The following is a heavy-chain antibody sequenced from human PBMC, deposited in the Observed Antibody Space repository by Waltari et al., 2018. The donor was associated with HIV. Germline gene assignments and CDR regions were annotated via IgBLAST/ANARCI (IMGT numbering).Heavy chain of an antibody. CDR2: IYHSGST. CDR1: GYSISSGSS. Sequence: QVQLQESGPGLVKPSSTLPLPCPVSGYSISSGSSWGWMRQPPGQGLEVIGSIYHSGSTYYNPSLKSRVTISVDTSKNQFSLKLSSVTAADTAVYYCAREGYSSSWYWAHWGQGTLVTVSS. D-gene: IGHD6-13*01. V-gene: IGHV4-38-2*02. CDR3: AREGYSSSWYWAH. J-gene: IGHJ4*02.